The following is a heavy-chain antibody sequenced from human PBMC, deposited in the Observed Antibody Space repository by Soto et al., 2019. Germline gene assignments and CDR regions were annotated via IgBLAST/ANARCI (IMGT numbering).Heavy chain of an antibody. CDR1: GGTFSSSA. D-gene: IGHD2-15*01. Sequence: QVQLVQSGAEVKKPGSSVKVSCKASGGTFSSSAISWVQQAPGQGLDWVGGIIPIFGTVQYAQKFQGRVTFTSDESTSTAYMELSSLRSEDTAVYYCATDRGYFSGWRFDYWGQGTLILVSS. CDR2: IIPIFGTV. CDR3: ATDRGYFSGWRFDY. V-gene: IGHV1-69*01. J-gene: IGHJ4*02.